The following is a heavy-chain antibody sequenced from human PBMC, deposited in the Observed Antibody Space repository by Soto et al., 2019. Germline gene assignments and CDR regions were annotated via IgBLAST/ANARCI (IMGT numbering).Heavy chain of an antibody. CDR3: ANTYGDYVGWFDP. J-gene: IGHJ5*02. V-gene: IGHV3-30-3*01. D-gene: IGHD4-17*01. CDR2: ISYDGSNK. CDR1: GFTFSSYA. Sequence: GGSLRLSCAASGFTFSSYAMHWVRQAPGKGLEWVAVISYDGSNKYYADSVKGRFTISRDNSKNTLYLQMNSLRAEDTAVYYCANTYGDYVGWFDPWGQGTLVTVSS.